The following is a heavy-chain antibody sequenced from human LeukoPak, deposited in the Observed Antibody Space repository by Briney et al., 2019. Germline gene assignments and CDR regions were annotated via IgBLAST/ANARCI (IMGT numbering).Heavy chain of an antibody. V-gene: IGHV4-59*01. Sequence: SETLSLTCTVSGGSISSYYWSWIRQPPGKGLEWIGYIYYSGSTNYNPSLKSRVTISVDTSKNQFSLKLSSVTAADTAVYYCARDSVAGRSYYYYYGMDVWAKGPRSPSP. CDR3: ARDSVAGRSYYYYYGMDV. D-gene: IGHD6-19*01. J-gene: IGHJ6*02. CDR1: GGSISSYY. CDR2: IYYSGST.